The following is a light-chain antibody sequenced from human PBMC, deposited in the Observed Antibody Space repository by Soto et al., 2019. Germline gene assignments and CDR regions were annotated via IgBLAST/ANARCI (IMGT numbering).Light chain of an antibody. J-gene: IGLJ3*02. Sequence: QSALTQPASLSGSPGQSITISCTGTSSDIGAYDYVSWYQLHSGKTPKLMIYEVNNRPSGVSHRFSGSKSGNTASLTFSGLQPEDEADYYCSSYASSGAVVFGGGTKVTVL. CDR3: SSYASSGAVV. V-gene: IGLV2-14*01. CDR1: SSDIGAYDY. CDR2: EVN.